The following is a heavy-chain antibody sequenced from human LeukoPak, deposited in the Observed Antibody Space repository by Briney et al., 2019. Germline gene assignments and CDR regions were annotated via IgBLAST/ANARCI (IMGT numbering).Heavy chain of an antibody. CDR1: GGTFSSYA. Sequence: GASVKVSCKASGGTFSSYAISWVRQAPGQGLEWMGRIIPILGTANYAQKFQGRVTITTDESTSTAYMELSSLRSEDTAVYYCASLGDYSSSSSFDYWGQGTLVTVSS. CDR3: ASLGDYSSSSSFDY. J-gene: IGHJ4*02. CDR2: IIPILGTA. V-gene: IGHV1-69*11. D-gene: IGHD6-6*01.